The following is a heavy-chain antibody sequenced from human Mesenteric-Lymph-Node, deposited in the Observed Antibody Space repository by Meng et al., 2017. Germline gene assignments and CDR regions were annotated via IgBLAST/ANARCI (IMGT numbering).Heavy chain of an antibody. CDR3: AKGSHVVVVATEFQF. J-gene: IGHJ4*02. CDR2: ISYDGSNK. D-gene: IGHD2-15*01. V-gene: IGHV3-30*01. CDR1: GFTFSSYA. Sequence: GGSLRLSCAASGFTFSSYAMHWVRQAPGKGLEWVAVISYDGSNKYYADSVKGRFNISRDNSKNTLYLQMNSLRAEDTAVYYCAKGSHVVVVATEFQFWGQGTLVTVSS.